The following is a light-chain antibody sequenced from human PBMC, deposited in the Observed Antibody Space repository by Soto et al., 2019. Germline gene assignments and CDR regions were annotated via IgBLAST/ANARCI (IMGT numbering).Light chain of an antibody. V-gene: IGKV3-20*01. CDR1: RSIDSIS. Sequence: EIVLTQSPGTLSLFPGERATLSCRASRSIDSISLAWYQHKPGQAPRLLIYGASSRSTAIPDRFSGSGSGTDFTLTISRLEPEDFAVYYCQHYDSSLSTFGGGTKVEIK. CDR3: QHYDSSLST. J-gene: IGKJ4*01. CDR2: GAS.